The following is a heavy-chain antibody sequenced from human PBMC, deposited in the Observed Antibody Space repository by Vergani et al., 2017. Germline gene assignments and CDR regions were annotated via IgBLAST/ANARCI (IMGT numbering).Heavy chain of an antibody. CDR3: ATLYDYVWGSYRSPNPN. CDR1: GGSISSSSYY. D-gene: IGHD3-16*02. J-gene: IGHJ4*02. Sequence: QLQLQESGPGLVKPSETLSLTCTVSGGSISSSSYYWGWIRQPPGKGLEWIGSIYYSGSTYYNPSLKSRVTISVDTSKNQFSLKLSSVTAADTAVYYCATLYDYVWGSYRSPNPNWGQGTLVTVSS. V-gene: IGHV4-39*07. CDR2: IYYSGST.